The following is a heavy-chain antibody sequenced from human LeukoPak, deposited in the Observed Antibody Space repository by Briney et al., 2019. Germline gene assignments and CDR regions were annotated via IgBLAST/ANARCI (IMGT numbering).Heavy chain of an antibody. V-gene: IGHV3-9*03. J-gene: IGHJ3*02. D-gene: IGHD4-11*01. Sequence: GGSLRLSCAASGFTFADYAMHWVRQAPGKGLEWVSGISWDGGSIGYADSVKGRFTISRDNAENSLYLQMHSLRNEDMALYYCVKVIYSNGFSGAFDIWGQGTVVTVSS. CDR1: GFTFADYA. CDR3: VKVIYSNGFSGAFDI. CDR2: ISWDGGSI.